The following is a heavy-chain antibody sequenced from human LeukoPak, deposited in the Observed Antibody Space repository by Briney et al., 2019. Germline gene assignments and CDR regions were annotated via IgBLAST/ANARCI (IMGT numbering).Heavy chain of an antibody. Sequence: GGSLRLSCAASGFTFSSYEMNWVRQAPGKGLEWVSYISSSGSTIYYADSVKGRFTISRDNAKNSLYLQMNSLRAEDTAVYYCASLPTVPEPHGYYYGMDVWGKGTPVTVSS. J-gene: IGHJ6*04. V-gene: IGHV3-48*03. CDR3: ASLPTVPEPHGYYYGMDV. D-gene: IGHD4-17*01. CDR1: GFTFSSYE. CDR2: ISSSGSTI.